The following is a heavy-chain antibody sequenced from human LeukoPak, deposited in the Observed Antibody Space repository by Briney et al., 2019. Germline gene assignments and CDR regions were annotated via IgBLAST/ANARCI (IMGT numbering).Heavy chain of an antibody. CDR1: GFTFSSYG. CDR3: AKDWGSSWYEGVFDY. J-gene: IGHJ4*02. Sequence: GGSLRLSCAASGFTFSSYGMHWVRQAPGKGLEWVAVISYDGSNKYYADSVKGRFTISRDNSKNTLYLQMNSLRAEDTAVYYCAKDWGSSWYEGVFDYWGQGTLVTVSS. V-gene: IGHV3-30*18. CDR2: ISYDGSNK. D-gene: IGHD6-13*01.